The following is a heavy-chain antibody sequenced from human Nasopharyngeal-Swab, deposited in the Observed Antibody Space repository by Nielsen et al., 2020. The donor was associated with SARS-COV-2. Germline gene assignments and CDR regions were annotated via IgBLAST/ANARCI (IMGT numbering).Heavy chain of an antibody. D-gene: IGHD3-10*01. CDR3: AKDDVVRGDAFDI. CDR2: ISASGGST. Sequence: WGSLRLSCMASGFTFNLYAMAWVRRTPGRGLQWVSGISASGGSTYYTDSVKGRFAVSRDNSRNTLYLQMHSLRVEDTALYYCAKDDVVRGDAFDIWGQGTMVTVSS. CDR1: GFTFNLYA. J-gene: IGHJ3*02. V-gene: IGHV3-23*01.